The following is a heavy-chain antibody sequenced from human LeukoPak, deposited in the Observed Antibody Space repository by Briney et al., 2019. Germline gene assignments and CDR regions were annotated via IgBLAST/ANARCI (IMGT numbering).Heavy chain of an antibody. V-gene: IGHV3-7*01. CDR2: IKQDGGDK. D-gene: IGHD5-18*01. CDR1: GFTFSSYW. CDR3: VRAGYTYGTLYF. J-gene: IGHJ4*02. Sequence: GGSLRLSCAASGFTFSSYWMSWVRQAPGKGLEWVADIKQDGGDKNYVDSVKGRFTISRDNAKNSLYLQMDSLRAEDTAVYYCVRAGYTYGTLYFWGQGTLVTVSS.